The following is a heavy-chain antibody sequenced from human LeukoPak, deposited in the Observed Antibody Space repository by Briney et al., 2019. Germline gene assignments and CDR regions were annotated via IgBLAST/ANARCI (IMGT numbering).Heavy chain of an antibody. Sequence: TGGSLRLSCAASGFTFSSYSMNWVRQAPGKGLEWVSSISSSSSYTYYADSVKGRFTISRDNAKNSLYLQMNSLRAEDTAVYYCARGFLGHYSFDYWGQGTLVTVSS. CDR1: GFTFSSYS. CDR2: ISSSSSYT. J-gene: IGHJ4*02. D-gene: IGHD3-16*01. V-gene: IGHV3-21*01. CDR3: ARGFLGHYSFDY.